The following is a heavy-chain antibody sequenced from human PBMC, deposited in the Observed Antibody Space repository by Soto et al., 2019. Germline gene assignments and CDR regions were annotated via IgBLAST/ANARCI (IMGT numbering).Heavy chain of an antibody. CDR2: ISSSSATI. CDR3: ARDKGGTLAGFNWFDP. CDR1: GFKFSMFG. Sequence: ELFLQESGGDLVQPGGFLRLSCVASGFKFSMFGMNWVRQAPGKGLEWIAYISSSSATIIYGGSVEGRFTVSRDNAENSLFLQMKSLRDEDTAVYYCARDKGGTLAGFNWFDPWGHGTPVTVST. J-gene: IGHJ5*02. V-gene: IGHV3-48*02. D-gene: IGHD6-19*01.